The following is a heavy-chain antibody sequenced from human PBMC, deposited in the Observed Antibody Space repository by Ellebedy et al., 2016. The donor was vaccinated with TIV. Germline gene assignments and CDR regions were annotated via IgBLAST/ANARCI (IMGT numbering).Heavy chain of an antibody. J-gene: IGHJ5*02. CDR1: GFTFHSYG. V-gene: IGHV3-30*02. D-gene: IGHD3-10*01. CDR3: AKVLFAFGEFESPFDP. CDR2: IRYDGSDK. Sequence: GGSLRLSCAASGFTFHSYGMHWVRQAPGKGLEWVTFIRYDGSDKYYSVSLKGRFTVSRYNSKNTLTLQMNSLRLADTAVYYCAKVLFAFGEFESPFDPWGQGTLVIVSS.